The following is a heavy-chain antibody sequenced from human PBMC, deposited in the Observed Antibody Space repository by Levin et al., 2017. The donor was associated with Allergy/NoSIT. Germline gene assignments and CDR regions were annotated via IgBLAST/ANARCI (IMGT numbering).Heavy chain of an antibody. CDR2: IYYSGST. Sequence: ESLKISCTVSGGSISSYYWSWIRQPPGKGLEWIGYIYYSGSTNYNPSLKSRVTISVDTSKNQFSLKLSSVTAADTAVYYCARVVRRDYYYYYMDGWGKGTTVTVSS. V-gene: IGHV4-59*01. CDR1: GGSISSYY. J-gene: IGHJ6*03. D-gene: IGHD2-2*01. CDR3: ARVVRRDYYYYYMDG.